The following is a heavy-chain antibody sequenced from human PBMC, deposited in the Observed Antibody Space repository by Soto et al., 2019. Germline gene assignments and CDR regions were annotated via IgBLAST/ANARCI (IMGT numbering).Heavy chain of an antibody. CDR3: AMVRGGGVYYYYYMDV. CDR2: MNPNSGNT. Sequence: QVQLVQSGAEVKKPGASVKVSCKASGYTFTSYDINWVRQATGQGLEWMGWMNPNSGNTGYAQKFQGRATMTKNTSISTAYMELSSLRSEDTAVYYCAMVRGGGVYYYYYMDVWGKGTTVTVSS. CDR1: GYTFTSYD. V-gene: IGHV1-8*01. J-gene: IGHJ6*03. D-gene: IGHD3-10*01.